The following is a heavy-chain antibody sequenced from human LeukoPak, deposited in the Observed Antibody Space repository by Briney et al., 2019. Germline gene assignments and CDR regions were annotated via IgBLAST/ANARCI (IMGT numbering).Heavy chain of an antibody. Sequence: SETLSLTCAVYGGSFSGYYWSWIRQPPGKGLEWIGEINHSGSTNYNPSLKSRVTVSVDTSKNQFSLKLTSVTAADTAVYYCASLPGGYYGLGIWGQGTMVTVSS. CDR1: GGSFSGYY. D-gene: IGHD3-3*01. CDR3: ASLPGGYYGLGI. V-gene: IGHV4-34*01. CDR2: INHSGST. J-gene: IGHJ3*02.